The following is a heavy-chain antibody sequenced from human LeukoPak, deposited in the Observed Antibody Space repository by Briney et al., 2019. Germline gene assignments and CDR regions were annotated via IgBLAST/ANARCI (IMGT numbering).Heavy chain of an antibody. CDR1: GLTFSTYD. J-gene: IGHJ3*02. V-gene: IGHV3-23*01. CDR2: INRGGRT. Sequence: GGSLRLSCAASGLTFSTYDMQWVRQAPGKGREWVSGINRGGRTYFTDSVKGRFSLSRDNSKDTLYLQMNSLRADDTAVYYCAQGGYFAFDMWGQGTMVAVSS. CDR3: AQGGYFAFDM. D-gene: IGHD2-2*03.